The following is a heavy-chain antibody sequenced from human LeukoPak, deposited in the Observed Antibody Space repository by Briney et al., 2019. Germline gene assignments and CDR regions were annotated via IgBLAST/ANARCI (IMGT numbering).Heavy chain of an antibody. CDR2: IWYDGSNK. CDR3: ARGPGIATAGTDY. D-gene: IGHD6-13*01. Sequence: GGSLRLSCAASGFTFSSYGMSWVRQAPGKGLEWVAVIWYDGSNKYYADSVKGRFTISRDNSKNTLYLQMNSLRAEDTAVYYCARGPGIATAGTDYWGQGTLVSVSS. CDR1: GFTFSSYG. J-gene: IGHJ4*02. V-gene: IGHV3-33*01.